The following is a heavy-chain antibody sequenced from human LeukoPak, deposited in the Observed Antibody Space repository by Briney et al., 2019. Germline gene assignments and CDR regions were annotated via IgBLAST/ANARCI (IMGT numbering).Heavy chain of an antibody. V-gene: IGHV3-21*05. CDR2: ISSSSSYI. CDR3: ARDGGILTGYALDY. Sequence: GGSLRLSCTASGFTFSSYEMNRVRQAPGKGLEWVSYISSSSSYIYYADSVKGRFTISRDNAKNSLYLQMNSLRAEDTAVYYCARDGGILTGYALDYWGQGTLVTVSS. J-gene: IGHJ4*02. D-gene: IGHD3-9*01. CDR1: GFTFSSYE.